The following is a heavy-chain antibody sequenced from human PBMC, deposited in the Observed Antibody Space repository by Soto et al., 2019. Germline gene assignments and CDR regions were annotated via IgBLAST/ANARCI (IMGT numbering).Heavy chain of an antibody. CDR1: GGSISTSSYY. CDR2: IFYSGTT. V-gene: IGHV4-39*01. J-gene: IGHJ4*02. Sequence: QQQLQESGPGLVKPSETLSVTCTVSGGSISTSSYYWGWNRQPPGKGLEWVGSIFYSGTTYYNPSLKSRVTISVDTSKNQFSLKLRSVTAADTAVYYCARTWGQQLSRFDDWGQGTLVTVSS. D-gene: IGHD6-13*01. CDR3: ARTWGQQLSRFDD.